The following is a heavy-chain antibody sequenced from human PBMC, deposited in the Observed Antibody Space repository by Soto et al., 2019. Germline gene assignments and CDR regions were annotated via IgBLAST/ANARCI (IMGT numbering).Heavy chain of an antibody. CDR2: INPNSGGT. CDR3: AREIGAYCSSGSCYYYYYGMDV. D-gene: IGHD2-15*01. J-gene: IGHJ6*02. CDR1: GYTFTGYY. V-gene: IGHV1-2*04. Sequence: ASVKVSCKASGYTFTGYYMHWVRQAPGQGLEWMGWINPNSGGTNYAQKFQGWVTMTRDTSISTAYMELSRLRSDDTAVYYCAREIGAYCSSGSCYYYYYGMDVWGQRTTVTVSS.